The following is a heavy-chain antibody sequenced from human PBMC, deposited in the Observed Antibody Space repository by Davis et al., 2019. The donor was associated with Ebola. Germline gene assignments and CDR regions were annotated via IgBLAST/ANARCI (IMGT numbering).Heavy chain of an antibody. J-gene: IGHJ6*03. CDR3: AKDVAIFGVDIRGMENCYMDV. V-gene: IGHV3-21*04. CDR2: ISSGSSYI. Sequence: PGGSLRLSCAASGFTFSSYSMNWVRQAPGKGLEWVSSISSGSSYIYYADSVKGRFTISRDNSKNSLYLQMNSLRAEDTAVYYCAKDVAIFGVDIRGMENCYMDVWGKGTTVTVSS. D-gene: IGHD3-3*02. CDR1: GFTFSSYS.